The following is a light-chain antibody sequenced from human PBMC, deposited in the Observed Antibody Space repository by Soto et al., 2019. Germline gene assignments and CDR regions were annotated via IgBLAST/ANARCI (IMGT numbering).Light chain of an antibody. V-gene: IGLV2-8*01. CDR2: EVV. Sequence: ALTQPPSASGSPGQSVTISCTGTKSDIGVYDFVSWYQHHPGKAPRLIIYEVVQRPSGVPGRFSGSKSGNTASLTVSGLQAADEADYFCKSYAGSNTYVFGSGTKVTVL. J-gene: IGLJ1*01. CDR3: KSYAGSNTYV. CDR1: KSDIGVYDF.